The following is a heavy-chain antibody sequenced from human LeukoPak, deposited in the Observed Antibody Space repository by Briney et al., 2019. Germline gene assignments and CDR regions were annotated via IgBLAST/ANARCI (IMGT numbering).Heavy chain of an antibody. V-gene: IGHV3-30*18. CDR3: AKESDY. J-gene: IGHJ4*02. CDR1: GFTFSSYG. CDR2: ISYDGSNK. Sequence: GGSLRLSCAASGFTFSSYGMHWVRQAPGKGLEWVAVISYDGSNKYYADSVKGRFTISRDNSKNTLYLQMNSLRAEDTAVYYCAKESDYWGQGTLVTVSS.